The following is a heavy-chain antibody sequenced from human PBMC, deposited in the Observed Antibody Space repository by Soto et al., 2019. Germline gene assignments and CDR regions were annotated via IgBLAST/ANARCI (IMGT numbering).Heavy chain of an antibody. Sequence: EVQLLESRGGLVQPGGSLRLACAATGFTFSIYAMSWVRQAPGKGLEWVSGISGSGVSTYYADSVKGRFTISRDNSKSTLYLQMNSLRAEDTAVYYCANDRERIATRSIDYLGQGTLVTVSS. CDR3: ANDRERIATRSIDY. V-gene: IGHV3-23*01. J-gene: IGHJ4*02. D-gene: IGHD6-6*01. CDR2: ISGSGVST. CDR1: GFTFSIYA.